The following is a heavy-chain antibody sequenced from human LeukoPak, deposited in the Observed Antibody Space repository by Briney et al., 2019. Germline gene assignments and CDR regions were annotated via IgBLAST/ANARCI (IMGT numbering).Heavy chain of an antibody. J-gene: IGHJ4*02. CDR2: INMYNGNT. Sequence: VASVKVSCKASGYTFTSYAISWVRQAPGQGPEWMGWINMYNGNTNYAQKLQGRVTMTTDTSTSTAYMELRSLRSDDTAVYFCARVVGNYVWGSYRPEGCFDSWGQGTLVSVCS. D-gene: IGHD3-16*02. CDR1: GYTFTSYA. CDR3: ARVVGNYVWGSYRPEGCFDS. V-gene: IGHV1-18*01.